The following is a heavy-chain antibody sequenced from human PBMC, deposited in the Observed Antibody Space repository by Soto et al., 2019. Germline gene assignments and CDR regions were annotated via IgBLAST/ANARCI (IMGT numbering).Heavy chain of an antibody. V-gene: IGHV3-23*01. D-gene: IGHD1-20*01. CDR3: ARDWDNWNSFDY. J-gene: IGHJ4*02. Sequence: PGGSLRLSCAASGFTFSSYAMSWVRQAPGKGLEWVSAISGSGGSTYYADSVKGRFTISRDNSKNSLHLQMNSLRAEDTAVYYCARDWDNWNSFDYWGQGTLVTVSS. CDR1: GFTFSSYA. CDR2: ISGSGGST.